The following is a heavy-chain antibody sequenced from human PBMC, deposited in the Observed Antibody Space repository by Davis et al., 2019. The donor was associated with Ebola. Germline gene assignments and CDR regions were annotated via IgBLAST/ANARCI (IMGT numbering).Heavy chain of an antibody. CDR2: ISVGSDKS. Sequence: PGGSLRLSCAASGFTFSSYWMHWVRQPPGKGLEWVSFISVGSDKSYYADSVQGRFTISRDNAKNSLYLQMNSLRDEDTAVYYCALRNLGTYSGHFLANWGQGTLVTVSS. D-gene: IGHD1-26*01. CDR1: GFTFSSYW. V-gene: IGHV3-48*02. CDR3: ALRNLGTYSGHFLAN. J-gene: IGHJ4*02.